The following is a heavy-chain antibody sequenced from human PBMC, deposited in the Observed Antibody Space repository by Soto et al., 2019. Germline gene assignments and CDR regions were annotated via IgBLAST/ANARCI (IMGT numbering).Heavy chain of an antibody. V-gene: IGHV1-69*12. Sequence: QVQLVQSGAEVTKPGSSVTVSCKASGGTFSNYAFSWVRQSPGHGLEWLGGIMTIFGRADYAQKFRGRVTITADESTSTDHMELSSLRSEATAVYYCATWLKEAGIGGNYYSGMDVWGQGNTVTVSS. CDR1: GGTFSNYA. J-gene: IGHJ6*02. CDR2: IMTIFGRA. D-gene: IGHD6-19*01. CDR3: ATWLKEAGIGGNYYSGMDV.